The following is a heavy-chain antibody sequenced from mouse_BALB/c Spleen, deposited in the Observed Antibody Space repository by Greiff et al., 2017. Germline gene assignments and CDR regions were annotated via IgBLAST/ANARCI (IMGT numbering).Heavy chain of an antibody. CDR1: GFSLTSYG. Sequence: VKVVESGPGLVQPSQSLSITCTVSGFSLTSYGVHWVRQSPGKGLEWLGVIWSGGSTDYNAAFISRLSISKDNSKSQVFFKMNSLQANDTAIYYCARNEGKLLDAMDYWGQGTSVTVSS. CDR3: ARNEGKLLDAMDY. J-gene: IGHJ4*01. CDR2: IWSGGST. D-gene: IGHD2-1*01. V-gene: IGHV2-2*02.